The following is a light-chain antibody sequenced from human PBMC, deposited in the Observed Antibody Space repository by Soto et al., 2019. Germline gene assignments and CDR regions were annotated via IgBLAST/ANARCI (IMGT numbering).Light chain of an antibody. CDR1: QTVRNNY. Sequence: EIVLTQSPGTLSLSPGERATLSCRAIQTVRNNYLAWYQQKPGQAPRLLIYDVFNRATGIPARFSGSGSGTDFTLTISSLEPEDFAVYYCQQRSNWPPEITFGQGTRLEIK. CDR2: DVF. V-gene: IGKV3-11*01. J-gene: IGKJ5*01. CDR3: QQRSNWPPEIT.